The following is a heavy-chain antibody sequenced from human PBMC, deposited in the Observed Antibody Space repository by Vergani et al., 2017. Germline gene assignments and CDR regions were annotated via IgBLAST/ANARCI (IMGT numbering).Heavy chain of an antibody. CDR3: ARGDCSGGSCYPFDY. CDR2: IYYSGST. J-gene: IGHJ4*02. D-gene: IGHD2-15*01. Sequence: QVQLQESGPGLVKPSETLSLTCTVSGGSISSYYWSWIRQPPGKGLEWIGYIYYSGSTNYNPSLKSRVTISVDTSKNQFSLKLSSVTAADTAVYYCARGDCSGGSCYPFDYWGQGTLVTVSS. CDR1: GGSISSYY. V-gene: IGHV4-59*12.